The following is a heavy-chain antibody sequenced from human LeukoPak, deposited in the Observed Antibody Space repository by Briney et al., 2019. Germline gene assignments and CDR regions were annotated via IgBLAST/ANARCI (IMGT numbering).Heavy chain of an antibody. Sequence: SETLSLTCTVSGGSISSYYWSWIRQPLGKGLEWIGYIYYSGSTNYNPSLKSRVTISVDTSKNQFSLKLSSVTAADTAVYYCARTGRVPAAIDYWGRGTLVTVSS. CDR1: GGSISSYY. D-gene: IGHD2-2*01. J-gene: IGHJ4*02. CDR3: ARTGRVPAAIDY. CDR2: IYYSGST. V-gene: IGHV4-59*01.